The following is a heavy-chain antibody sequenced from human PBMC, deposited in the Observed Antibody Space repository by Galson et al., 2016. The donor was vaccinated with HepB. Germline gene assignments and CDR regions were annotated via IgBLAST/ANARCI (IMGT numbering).Heavy chain of an antibody. V-gene: IGHV4-34*01. J-gene: IGHJ6*02. Sequence: SETLSLTCAVYGGSFSGYYWFWIRQPPGKGLEWIGAISYTGSTNYNSSLKSRVTISVGTSKNQFSLNLTSVTAADTAVYYCARSYYGSGPDVWGQGTTVTVSS. CDR2: ISYTGST. CDR3: ARSYYGSGPDV. CDR1: GGSFSGYY. D-gene: IGHD3-10*01.